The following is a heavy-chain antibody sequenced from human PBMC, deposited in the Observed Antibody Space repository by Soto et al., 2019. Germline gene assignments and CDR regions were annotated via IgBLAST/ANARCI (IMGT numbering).Heavy chain of an antibody. Sequence: GGSLRLSCAASGFTLSNSYVTWVRQAPGKGLEWVSTLTSSGGSTYYANSVKGRFTISRDNSKNTMYLQMNSLSTEDTALYYCVKDRQGGSAQFDYWGQGTLVTVSS. V-gene: IGHV3-23*01. J-gene: IGHJ4*02. CDR1: GFTLSNSY. CDR2: LTSSGGST. CDR3: VKDRQGGSAQFDY. D-gene: IGHD3-10*01.